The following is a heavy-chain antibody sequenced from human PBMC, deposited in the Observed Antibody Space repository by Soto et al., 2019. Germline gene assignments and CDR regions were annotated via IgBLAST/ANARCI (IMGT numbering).Heavy chain of an antibody. J-gene: IGHJ5*02. CDR2: VYHSGTT. D-gene: IGHD6-19*01. CDR3: ATAFGGWPPDA. Sequence: PSETLSLTCTVSGASIRGYYWSWIRQSPGKGPEWIGYVYHSGTTNYNPSLESRVTMSLDTSKNHFSLKLNAVTAADTAIYYCATAFGGWPPDAWGQGTLVTVSS. V-gene: IGHV4-59*13. CDR1: GASIRGYY.